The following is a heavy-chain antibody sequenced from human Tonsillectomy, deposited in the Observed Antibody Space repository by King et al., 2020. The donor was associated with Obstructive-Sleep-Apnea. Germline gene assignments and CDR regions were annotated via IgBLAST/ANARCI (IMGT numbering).Heavy chain of an antibody. J-gene: IGHJ4*02. CDR3: ASGNSTSPGY. D-gene: IGHD2/OR15-2a*01. CDR1: GGSISRTNW. V-gene: IGHV4-4*02. CDR2: IYHSGST. Sequence: QLQESGPGLVKPSGTLSLTCAVSGGSISRTNWWSWVRQPPGKGLEWIGEIYHSGSTNYNPSLNDLVTISIDKSENQFSLKLTSMTAADTAVYYCASGNSTSPGYWGQGTLVTVSS.